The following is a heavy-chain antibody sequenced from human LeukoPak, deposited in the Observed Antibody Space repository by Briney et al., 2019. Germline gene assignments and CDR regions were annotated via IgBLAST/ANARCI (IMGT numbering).Heavy chain of an antibody. CDR1: GGSISTYY. V-gene: IGHV4-4*08. CDR2: VYTTTT. D-gene: IGHD3-22*01. Sequence: SETLSLTCTVSGGSISTYYWSWIRQAPGAGLQWLGYVYTTTTSYNSSLKRRVTISADTSKNQFSLRLSSVTAADTAVYYCARRNIRGYNSFNIWGQGTMVTVSS. CDR3: ARRNIRGYNSFNI. J-gene: IGHJ3*02.